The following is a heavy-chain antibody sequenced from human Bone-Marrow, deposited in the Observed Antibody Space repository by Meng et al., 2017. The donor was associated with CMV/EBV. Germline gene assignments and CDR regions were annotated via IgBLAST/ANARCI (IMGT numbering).Heavy chain of an antibody. V-gene: IGHV1-8*02. CDR3: ARAVTIFGVVTLQYYYYGMDV. Sequence: ASVKVSCKASGGTFSSYAISWVRQATGQGLEWMGWMNPNSGNTGYAQKFQGRVTMTRNTSISTAYMELSSLRSEDTAVYYCARAVTIFGVVTLQYYYYGMDVWGQGTTVTVSS. CDR2: MNPNSGNT. J-gene: IGHJ6*02. CDR1: GGTFSSYA. D-gene: IGHD3-3*01.